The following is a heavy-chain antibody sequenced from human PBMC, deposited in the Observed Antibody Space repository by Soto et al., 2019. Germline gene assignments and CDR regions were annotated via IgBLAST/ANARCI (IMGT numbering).Heavy chain of an antibody. CDR2: FDPEDGEI. Sequence: ASVKVSCKVSGYTLTELSMHWVRQAPGKGLEWMGGFDPEDGEIIYAQKFQGRVTMTEDTSTDTAYMELSSLRSEDTAVYYCATDPGWDPAHPPASRLYYFDYWGQGTLLTVSS. D-gene: IGHD1-26*01. J-gene: IGHJ4*02. CDR3: ATDPGWDPAHPPASRLYYFDY. V-gene: IGHV1-24*01. CDR1: GYTLTELS.